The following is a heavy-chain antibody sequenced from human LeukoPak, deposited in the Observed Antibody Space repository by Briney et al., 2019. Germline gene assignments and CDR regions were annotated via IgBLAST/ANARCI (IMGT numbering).Heavy chain of an antibody. CDR2: ISAYNGNT. D-gene: IGHD2-15*01. Sequence: ASVKVSCKASGYTFTSYGVSWVRQAPGQGLEWMGWISAYNGNTNYAQKLQGRVTMTTDTSTSTAYMELRSLRSDDTAVYYCARDLPAVSWFDPWGQGTLVTVSS. J-gene: IGHJ5*02. CDR1: GYTFTSYG. V-gene: IGHV1-18*01. CDR3: ARDLPAVSWFDP.